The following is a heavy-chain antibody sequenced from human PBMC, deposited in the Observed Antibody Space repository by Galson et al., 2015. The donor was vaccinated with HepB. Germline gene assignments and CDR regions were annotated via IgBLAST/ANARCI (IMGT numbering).Heavy chain of an antibody. J-gene: IGHJ3*02. Sequence: SLRLSCAASGFSFGKYPMHWVRQAPGKGLEWVAFISYDGSKNYYGDAVKGRFTISRDNSKNTLYLQMDNLRVEDTAVYYCAREGEQWLAPDAFDIWGQGTMATVSS. V-gene: IGHV3-30-3*01. CDR1: GFSFGKYP. D-gene: IGHD6-19*01. CDR3: AREGEQWLAPDAFDI. CDR2: ISYDGSKN.